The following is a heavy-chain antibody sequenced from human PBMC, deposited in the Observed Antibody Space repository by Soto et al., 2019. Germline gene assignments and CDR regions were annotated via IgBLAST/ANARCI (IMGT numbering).Heavy chain of an antibody. CDR3: VSKLGSCTGGSCNWYFDL. D-gene: IGHD2-15*01. Sequence: QVQLQQWGAGLLKPSETLSLTCAVYGGSFSGFYWSWIRQPPGKGLEWIGEINHSGSTNYNPSLKSRLTISADTSKNQFSLQLSSVTAADTAVYYCVSKLGSCTGGSCNWYFDLWGRGTLVTVSS. V-gene: IGHV4-34*01. J-gene: IGHJ2*01. CDR2: INHSGST. CDR1: GGSFSGFY.